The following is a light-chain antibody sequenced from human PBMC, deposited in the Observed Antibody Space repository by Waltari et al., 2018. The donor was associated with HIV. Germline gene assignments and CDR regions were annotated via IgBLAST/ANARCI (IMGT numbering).Light chain of an antibody. Sequence: QSVLTQPPSVSGTPGQRVTISCSGSSSKIGSNTVNWYQQLPGTVPKLLIYSNNQRPAGVPDRFSGSKSGTSASLAISGLQSEDEADYYCAAWHDSLNGSWVFGGGTKLTVL. CDR2: SNN. CDR1: SSKIGSNT. CDR3: AAWHDSLNGSWV. J-gene: IGLJ3*02. V-gene: IGLV1-44*01.